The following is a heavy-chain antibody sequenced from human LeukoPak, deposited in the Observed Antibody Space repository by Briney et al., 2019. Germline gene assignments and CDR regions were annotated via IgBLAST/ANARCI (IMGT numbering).Heavy chain of an antibody. J-gene: IGHJ5*02. CDR2: TSGSGGNT. CDR1: GFTFSSYA. Sequence: GGSLRLSCAASGFTFSSYAMSWVRQAPGKGLEWVSATSGSGGNTYYADSVKGRFTISRDNSKNTLYLQMNSLRAEDTAVYYYATLVTPFLNDWFDPWGQGTLVTVSS. V-gene: IGHV3-23*01. D-gene: IGHD4-23*01. CDR3: ATLVTPFLNDWFDP.